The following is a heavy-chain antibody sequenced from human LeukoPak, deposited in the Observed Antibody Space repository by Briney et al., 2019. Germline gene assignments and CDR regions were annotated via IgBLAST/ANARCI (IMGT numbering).Heavy chain of an antibody. Sequence: PGGSLRLSCAASGFTFSSYSMNWVRQAPGKGLEWVSSISSSSSYIYYADSVKGRFTISRDNAKNSLYLQMNSLRAEDTAVYYCAREGASIGVTIFGILVDGDAFDIWGQGTMVTVSS. CDR2: ISSSSSYI. D-gene: IGHD3-3*01. V-gene: IGHV3-21*01. CDR1: GFTFSSYS. J-gene: IGHJ3*02. CDR3: AREGASIGVTIFGILVDGDAFDI.